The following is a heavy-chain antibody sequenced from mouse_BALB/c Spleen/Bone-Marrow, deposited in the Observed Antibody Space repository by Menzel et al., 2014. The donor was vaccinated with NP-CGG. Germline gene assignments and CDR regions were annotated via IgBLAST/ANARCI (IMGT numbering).Heavy chain of an antibody. CDR3: ARSVYYGSSYVDY. V-gene: IGHV3-2*02. J-gene: IGHJ2*01. CDR2: ISYSGST. D-gene: IGHD1-1*01. Sequence: DVQLQESGPGLVKPSQSLSLTCTVTGYSITSDYAWNWIRQFPGNKLEWVGYISYSGSTSYNPSLKSRISITRDTSKNQFFLQLNSVTTEDTATYYCARSVYYGSSYVDYWGQGTTLTVSS. CDR1: GYSITSDYA.